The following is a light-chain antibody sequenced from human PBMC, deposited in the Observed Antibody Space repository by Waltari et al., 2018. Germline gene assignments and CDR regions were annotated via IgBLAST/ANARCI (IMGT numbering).Light chain of an antibody. CDR3: LQYNKWPALT. J-gene: IGKJ4*01. CDR2: GAS. V-gene: IGKV3-15*01. CDR1: QNISTN. Sequence: IVITHSPATLSLSQGERAALSCRASQNISTNLAWYQQKPGQAPRLLIYGASTRATGVPGRFSGSGSGIEFTLTVSSLQPEDFAVYYCLQYNKWPALTFGGGTKVEIK.